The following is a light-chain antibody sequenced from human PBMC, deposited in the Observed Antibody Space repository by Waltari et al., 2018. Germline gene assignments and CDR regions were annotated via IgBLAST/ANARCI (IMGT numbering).Light chain of an antibody. V-gene: IGKV3-20*01. Sequence: IVLTQSPGTLSLSPGERATLSCRASQSVSSNYLAWYQEKPGQGPRLLIYGASSRATGIPDRFSGSGSGTDFTLTISRLEPEDFAVYYCQQSGTFGQGTKVEIK. J-gene: IGKJ1*01. CDR1: QSVSSNY. CDR3: QQSGT. CDR2: GAS.